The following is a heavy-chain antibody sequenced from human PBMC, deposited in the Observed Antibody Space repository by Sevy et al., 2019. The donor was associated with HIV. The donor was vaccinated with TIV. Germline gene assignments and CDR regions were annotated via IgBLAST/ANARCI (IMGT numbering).Heavy chain of an antibody. CDR1: GFTFTDYW. V-gene: IGHV3-7*01. CDR3: AREVGGFNWRPYYFDS. Sequence: GGSLRLSCAASGFTFTDYWMSWVRQTPGKGLEWVATIKKDESGKYYVDSVKGRFAISRENGKNSVSLQMNGLRVEDTALYYCAREVGGFNWRPYYFDSWGQGTLVTVSS. D-gene: IGHD3-3*01. CDR2: IKKDESGK. J-gene: IGHJ4*02.